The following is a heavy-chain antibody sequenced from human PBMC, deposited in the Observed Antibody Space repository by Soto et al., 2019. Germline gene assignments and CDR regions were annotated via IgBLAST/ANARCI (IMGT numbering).Heavy chain of an antibody. Sequence: SETLRLTCTVSDDSFRGAEYYWSWIRQPLGKGPEWIGYTYYNGDTKYNPALRSRVTMSEDTSKNQFSLRLSSVTAADTAVYFCVRGPPYLAGSRAVELWGRGMLVTVS. D-gene: IGHD3-10*01. CDR2: TYYNGDT. CDR3: VRGPPYLAGSRAVEL. CDR1: DDSFRGAEYY. V-gene: IGHV4-61*08. J-gene: IGHJ4*01.